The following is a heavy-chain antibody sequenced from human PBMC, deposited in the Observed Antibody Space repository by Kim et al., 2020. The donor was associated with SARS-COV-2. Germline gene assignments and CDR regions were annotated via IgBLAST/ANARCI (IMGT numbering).Heavy chain of an antibody. D-gene: IGHD2-2*02. V-gene: IGHV3-23*01. Sequence: GGSLRLSCAASGFTFSSYAMSWVRQAPGKGLEWVSAISGSGGSTYYADSVKGRFTISRDNSKNTLYLQMNSLRAEDTAVYYCANCAVVVPAAICYYGMDVWGQGTTVTVSS. CDR3: ANCAVVVPAAICYYGMDV. CDR2: ISGSGGST. J-gene: IGHJ6*02. CDR1: GFTFSSYA.